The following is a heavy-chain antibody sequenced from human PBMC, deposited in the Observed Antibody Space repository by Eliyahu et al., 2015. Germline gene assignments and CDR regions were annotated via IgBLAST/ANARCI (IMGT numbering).Heavy chain of an antibody. CDR3: TTDQIVVVPAAINWFDP. J-gene: IGHJ5*02. CDR2: IKSKTDGGTT. Sequence: EVQLVESGGGLVKPGGSLRLSCAASGFTFSNXWXSWVRQAPGKGLEWVGRIKSKTDGGTTDYAAPVKGRFTISRDDSKNTLYLQMNSLKTEDTAVYYCTTDQIVVVPAAINWFDPWGQGTLVTVSS. CDR1: GFTFSNXW. D-gene: IGHD2-2*01. V-gene: IGHV3-15*01.